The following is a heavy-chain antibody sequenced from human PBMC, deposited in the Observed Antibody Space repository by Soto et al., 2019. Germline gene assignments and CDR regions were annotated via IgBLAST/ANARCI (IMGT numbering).Heavy chain of an antibody. Sequence: SETLSLTCTVSGGSLSPYFWNWIRQPPGEGLEWVGYISYSGIISYNPSLRSRVTISVETSKNQFSLKLSSVTAADTAVYYCASSNYDSPIPLYYWGQGTLVTVSS. CDR1: GGSLSPYF. CDR3: ASSNYDSPIPLYY. D-gene: IGHD3-22*01. J-gene: IGHJ4*02. CDR2: ISYSGII. V-gene: IGHV4-59*12.